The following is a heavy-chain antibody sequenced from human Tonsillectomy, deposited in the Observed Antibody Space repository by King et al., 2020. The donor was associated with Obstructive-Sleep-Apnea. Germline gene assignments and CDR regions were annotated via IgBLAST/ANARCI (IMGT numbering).Heavy chain of an antibody. J-gene: IGHJ4*02. CDR3: AKEGGGSGVYWVDS. D-gene: IGHD3-10*01. CDR1: GFTFTSYG. Sequence: VQLVESGGGMVQPGGSLRLSCAASGFTFTSYGISWVRQAPGKGLEWVSAINTRGTTFYAGSVRGRFTISRDNSKYTVNLQVNSLRAEDTALYYCAKEGGGSGVYWVDSWGQGTLVTVSS. CDR2: INTRGTT. V-gene: IGHV3-23*04.